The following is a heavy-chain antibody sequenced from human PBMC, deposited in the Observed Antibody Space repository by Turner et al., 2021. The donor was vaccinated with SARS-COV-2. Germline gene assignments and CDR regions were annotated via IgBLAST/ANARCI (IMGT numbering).Heavy chain of an antibody. V-gene: IGHV3-23*01. D-gene: IGHD3-3*01. CDR1: AFTFSIYG. CDR2: ISGSGGHT. J-gene: IGHJ6*03. Sequence: EVQPLAYGGCLVQPGGSLRLPCAPSAFTFSIYGINGVRQDPGKGLEWVSAISGSGGHTYYADSVKGRFTISRDNSQNTLYLQMSSLRAEDTAVYYCAKRGQVFGVVELSYYYYMDVWGKGTTVIVSS. CDR3: AKRGQVFGVVELSYYYYMDV.